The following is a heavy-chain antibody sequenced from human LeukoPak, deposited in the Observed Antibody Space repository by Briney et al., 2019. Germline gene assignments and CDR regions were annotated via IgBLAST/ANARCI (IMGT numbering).Heavy chain of an antibody. CDR3: ARGGDYGSGNFRWRHFDY. Sequence: RGGSLRLSCAASGFTFSNYAMHRVRQAPGKGLECVALISYDGNNEYHAVSVKGRFSISRDNSKNTLYLQMNSLRIEDTAVYFCARGGDYGSGNFRWRHFDYWGQGTLVTVSS. CDR1: GFTFSNYA. J-gene: IGHJ4*02. D-gene: IGHD3-10*01. CDR2: ISYDGNNE. V-gene: IGHV3-30-3*01.